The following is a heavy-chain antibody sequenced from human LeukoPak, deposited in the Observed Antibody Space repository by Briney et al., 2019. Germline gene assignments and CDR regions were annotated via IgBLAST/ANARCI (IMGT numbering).Heavy chain of an antibody. CDR3: ARDGWELPNDY. CDR2: IKQDGSEK. V-gene: IGHV3-7*01. CDR1: GFTFSSYW. D-gene: IGHD1-26*01. Sequence: GGSLRLSCAASGFTFSSYWMSWVRQAPGKGLEWVANIKQDGSEKYYVDSVKGRFTISRDNSKNTLYLRMNSLRTEDTAVYYCARDGWELPNDYWGQGTLVTVSS. J-gene: IGHJ4*02.